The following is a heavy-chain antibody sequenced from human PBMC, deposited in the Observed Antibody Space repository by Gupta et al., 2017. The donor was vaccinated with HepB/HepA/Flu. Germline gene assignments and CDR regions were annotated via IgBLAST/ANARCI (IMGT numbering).Heavy chain of an antibody. CDR2: IWYGGSNK. J-gene: IGHJ3*02. Sequence: HVQLVESGGGVVQPGRSLRLSCAAPGFTFTTYGMHWVRQAPGKGLEWVAVIWYGGSNKYYADSVKGRFTFSRDNSENTLYLQMNSLRAEDTAIYYCARDRSGYCSSTTCYASAFDIWGQGTMVTVSS. V-gene: IGHV3-33*01. CDR1: GFTFTTYG. CDR3: ARDRSGYCSSTTCYASAFDI. D-gene: IGHD2-2*01.